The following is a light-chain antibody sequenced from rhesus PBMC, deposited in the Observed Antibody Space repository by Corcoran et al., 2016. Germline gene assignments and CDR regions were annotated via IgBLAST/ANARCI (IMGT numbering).Light chain of an antibody. CDR3: LQAYSTPYS. J-gene: IGKJ2*01. CDR1: QGISDY. CDR2: AAS. V-gene: IGKV1-36*02. Sequence: DIQMTQSPSSLSASVGDRVTITCRASQGISDYLNWYQQKPGKAPRRLIYAASSLESGVPSRFSGSGSGTDFTLPISSLQPEYFAAYYCLQAYSTPYSFGQGTKVEIK.